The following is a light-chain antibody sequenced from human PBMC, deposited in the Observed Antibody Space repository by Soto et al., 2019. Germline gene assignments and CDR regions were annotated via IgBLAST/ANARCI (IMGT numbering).Light chain of an antibody. V-gene: IGKV3-20*01. Sequence: EIVLTQSPGTLSLSPGERATLSCRASQSVSSSYLAWYQQKPGQAPRLLIYVTSNRATGIPDRFSGGGSGTDFTLTISRLEPEDFAVYYCQQCGSSPWTFGQGTKVDIK. CDR2: VTS. CDR3: QQCGSSPWT. CDR1: QSVSSSY. J-gene: IGKJ1*01.